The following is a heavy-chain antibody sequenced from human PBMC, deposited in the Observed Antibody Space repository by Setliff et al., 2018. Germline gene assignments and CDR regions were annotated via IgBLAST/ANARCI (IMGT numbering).Heavy chain of an antibody. CDR2: IIPSFGTA. V-gene: IGHV1-69*05. D-gene: IGHD1-7*01. CDR1: GGTFSSYA. J-gene: IGHJ3*02. Sequence: EASVKVSCKASGGTFSSYAISWVRQAPGQGLEWMGRIIPSFGTANYAQKFQGRVTITRNTSISTAYMELSSLRSKDTAVYYCARGPAGTYAFDIWGQGTMVTVSS. CDR3: ARGPAGTYAFDI.